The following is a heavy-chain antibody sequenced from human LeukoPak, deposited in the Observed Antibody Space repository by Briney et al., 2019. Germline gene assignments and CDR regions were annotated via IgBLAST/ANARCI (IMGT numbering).Heavy chain of an antibody. CDR2: IRYDGSNK. D-gene: IGHD5-12*01. CDR1: GFTFSSYG. Sequence: PGGSLRLSCAASGFTFSSYGMHWVRQAPGKGLEWVAFIRYDGSNKYYAGSVKGRFTISRDNSKNTLYLQMNSLRAEDTAVYYCAYGYSGYDYCFDYWGQGTLVTVSS. J-gene: IGHJ4*02. V-gene: IGHV3-30*02. CDR3: AYGYSGYDYCFDY.